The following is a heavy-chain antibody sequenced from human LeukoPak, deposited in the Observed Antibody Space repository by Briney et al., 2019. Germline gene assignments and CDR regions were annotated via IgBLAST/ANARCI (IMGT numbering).Heavy chain of an antibody. CDR1: GFNFSNYA. D-gene: IGHD1-26*01. J-gene: IGHJ4*02. CDR2: VSARGDDT. V-gene: IGHV3-23*01. CDR3: AKLRQRIVGASGVYFDL. Sequence: PGGSLGLSCAASGFNFSNYAMSWVRQTPGKGLEWVSAVSARGDDTFYADSVKGRFTISRDNFKNTLSLQMNSLKLEDTAMYFCAKLRQRIVGASGVYFDLWGQGTLVIVSS.